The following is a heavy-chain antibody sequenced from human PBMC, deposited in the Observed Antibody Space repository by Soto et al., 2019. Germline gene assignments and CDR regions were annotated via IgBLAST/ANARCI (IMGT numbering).Heavy chain of an antibody. V-gene: IGHV3-23*01. J-gene: IGHJ6*03. CDR3: AKWAGSSIYYYYHMDV. Sequence: GGSLRLSCAASGFTFSSYAMSWVRQAPGKGLEWVSAVSLSGVSTYYADSVKGRFTISRDNSKSTLFLQMNSLRAEDTAVYYCAKWAGSSIYYYYHMDVWGEGTTVTVSS. CDR1: GFTFSSYA. CDR2: VSLSGVST. D-gene: IGHD3-10*01.